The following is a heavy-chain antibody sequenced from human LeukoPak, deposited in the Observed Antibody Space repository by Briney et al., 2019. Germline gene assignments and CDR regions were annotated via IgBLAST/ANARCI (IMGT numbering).Heavy chain of an antibody. CDR3: ATLAYEWVNWFDP. CDR2: IYHSGST. D-gene: IGHD1-26*01. Sequence: PSETLSLTCTVSGYSISSGYYWGWIRQPPGKGLEWIASIYHSGSTYYNPSLKSRVTISVDTSKNQFSLKLSSVTAADTAVYYCATLAYEWVNWFDPWGQGTLVTVSS. V-gene: IGHV4-38-2*02. CDR1: GYSISSGYY. J-gene: IGHJ5*02.